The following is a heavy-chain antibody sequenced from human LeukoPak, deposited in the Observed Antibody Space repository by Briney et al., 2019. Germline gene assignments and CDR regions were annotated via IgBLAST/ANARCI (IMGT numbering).Heavy chain of an antibody. Sequence: GGSLRLSCAASGFTFSSYAMSWVRQAPGKGLEWVSAISGSGGSTYYADSVKGRFTISRDNSKNTLYLQMNSLRAEDTAVYYCAKYGTTPAITIFGVVTQQGGYFDYWGQGTLVTVSS. J-gene: IGHJ4*02. CDR2: ISGSGGST. V-gene: IGHV3-23*01. D-gene: IGHD3-3*01. CDR1: GFTFSSYA. CDR3: AKYGTTPAITIFGVVTQQGGYFDY.